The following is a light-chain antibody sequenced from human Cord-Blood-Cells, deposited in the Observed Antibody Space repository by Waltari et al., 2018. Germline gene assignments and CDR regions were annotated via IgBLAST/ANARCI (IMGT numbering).Light chain of an antibody. J-gene: IGKJ1*01. CDR2: AAS. CDR1: QSISSY. V-gene: IGKV1-39*01. CDR3: QQSYSTPVA. Sequence: DIQMTQSPSSLSASVGDRVTITCRASQSISSYLNWYQQKPGKAPKLLIYAASSLQSGVPSRFSGSGSGTDFTLTISSRQPEDFATYYGQQSYSTPVAFGQGTKVENK.